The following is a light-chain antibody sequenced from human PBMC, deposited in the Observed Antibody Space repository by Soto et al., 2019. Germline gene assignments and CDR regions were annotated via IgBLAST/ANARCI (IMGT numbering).Light chain of an antibody. CDR3: QQYGSSPYT. CDR1: QSVSSNY. V-gene: IGKV3-20*01. J-gene: IGKJ2*01. CDR2: SAS. Sequence: EIVLTQSPATLSLSPGERATLSCRASQSVSSNYLAWYQQKPGQAPRLLIFSASSRATGIPDRFRGSGSGTDFTLTISRLEPEDFAVFYCQQYGSSPYTFGQGTKLEIK.